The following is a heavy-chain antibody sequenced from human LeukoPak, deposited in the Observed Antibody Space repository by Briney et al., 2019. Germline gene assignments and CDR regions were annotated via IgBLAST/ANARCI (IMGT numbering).Heavy chain of an antibody. CDR3: ARGVYGSGSQFDY. Sequence: SETLSLTCAVSGGSISSGDYPWSWIRQPPGKGLEWIGYIFHTGHTSYNPSLKSRVTISVDMSKNQLSLKLSSVTAADTAVYYCARGVYGSGSQFDYWGQGTLVTVSS. V-gene: IGHV4-30-2*01. CDR1: GGSISSGDYP. CDR2: IFHTGHT. J-gene: IGHJ4*02. D-gene: IGHD3-10*01.